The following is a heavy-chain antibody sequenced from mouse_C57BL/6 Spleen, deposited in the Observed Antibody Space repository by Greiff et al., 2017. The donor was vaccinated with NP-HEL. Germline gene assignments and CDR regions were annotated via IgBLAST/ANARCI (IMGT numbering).Heavy chain of an antibody. CDR1: GYTFTSYT. CDR2: INPSSGYT. J-gene: IGHJ2*01. Sequence: VQLQQSGAELARPGASVKMSCKASGYTFTSYTMHWVKQRPGQGLEWIGYINPSSGYTKYNQKFKDKATLTADKSSSTAYMQLSSLTSEDSAVYYCARRYYYGSSYPYFDYWGQGTTLTVSS. D-gene: IGHD1-1*01. V-gene: IGHV1-4*01. CDR3: ARRYYYGSSYPYFDY.